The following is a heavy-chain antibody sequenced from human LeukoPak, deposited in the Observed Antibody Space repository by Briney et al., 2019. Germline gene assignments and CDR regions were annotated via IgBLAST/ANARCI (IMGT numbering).Heavy chain of an antibody. D-gene: IGHD5-12*01. CDR3: ARRGYSGYFDY. J-gene: IGHJ4*02. Sequence: SETLSLTCTVSGGSISSYYWSWIRQPPGKGLEWIGYIYYSGSTYYNPSLKSRVTISVDTSKNQFSLKLSSVTAADTAVYYCARRGYSGYFDYWGQGTLVTVSS. V-gene: IGHV4-59*08. CDR2: IYYSGST. CDR1: GGSISSYY.